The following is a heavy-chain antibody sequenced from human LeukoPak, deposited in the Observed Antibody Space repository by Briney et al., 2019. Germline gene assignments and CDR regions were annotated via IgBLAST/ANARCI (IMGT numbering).Heavy chain of an antibody. CDR3: ARFHRYSGTLDAFDI. CDR2: INWNGGST. CDR1: GFTFEGYG. D-gene: IGHD1-26*01. J-gene: IGHJ3*02. Sequence: RPGGSLRLSCAASGFTFEGYGMSWVRHVPGKGLEWVSGINWNGGSTDYADSVKGRFTISRDNAKNSLYLQMNSLRAEDTALYHCARFHRYSGTLDAFDIWGQGTMVTVSS. V-gene: IGHV3-20*01.